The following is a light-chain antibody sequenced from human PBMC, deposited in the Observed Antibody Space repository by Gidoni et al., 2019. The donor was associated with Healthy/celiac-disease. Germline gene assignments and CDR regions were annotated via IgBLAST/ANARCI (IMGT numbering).Light chain of an antibody. V-gene: IGKV3-11*01. J-gene: IGKJ2*01. CDR3: QQRSNWPRYT. CDR1: QSVSSY. CDR2: DAS. Sequence: EIVFTQSPATLSFSPGERATLSCRASQSVSSYLAWYQQKPGPAPRLLIYDASNRATGIPARFSGSGSGTDFTLTISSLEPEDFAVYYCQQRSNWPRYTFGQGTKLEIK.